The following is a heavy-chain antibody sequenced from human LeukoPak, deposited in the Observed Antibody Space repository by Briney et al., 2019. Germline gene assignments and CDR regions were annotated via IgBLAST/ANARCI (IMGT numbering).Heavy chain of an antibody. CDR2: IYHSGST. V-gene: IGHV4-38-2*02. D-gene: IGHD6-13*01. J-gene: IGHJ4*02. CDR1: GNSFGDYY. Sequence: SETLSLTCTVSGNSFGDYYWGWIRQPPGKGLEWIGSIYHSGSTYYNPSLKSRVTISVDTSKNQFSLKLSSVTAADTAVYYCARDGSSSLDYWGQGTLVTVSS. CDR3: ARDGSSSLDY.